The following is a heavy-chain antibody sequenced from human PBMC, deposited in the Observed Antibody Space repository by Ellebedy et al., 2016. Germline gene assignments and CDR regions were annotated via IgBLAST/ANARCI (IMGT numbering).Heavy chain of an antibody. J-gene: IGHJ6*03. CDR3: ARGPAGGCGGSNCPPSLYYNYMAV. CDR2: ISDDGYNE. V-gene: IGHV3-30*03. D-gene: IGHD2-15*01. Sequence: GGSLRLXXTASGFTLSGHAMHWVRQAPGKVLARVAVISDDGYNEYYADSVKGRVVISRDDSKNTVFLHMHSLRPEDTALYHCARGPAGGCGGSNCPPSLYYNYMAVWGTGTTVTVSS. CDR1: GFTLSGHA.